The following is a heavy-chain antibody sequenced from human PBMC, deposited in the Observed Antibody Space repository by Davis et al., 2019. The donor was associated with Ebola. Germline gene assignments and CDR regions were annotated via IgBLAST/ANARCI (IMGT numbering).Heavy chain of an antibody. V-gene: IGHV1-69*13. CDR2: IIPIFGTA. J-gene: IGHJ6*02. CDR1: GYTFTSYD. D-gene: IGHD2-15*01. Sequence: SVKVSCKASGYTFTSYDINWVRQAPGQGLEWMGGIIPIFGTANYAQKFQGRVTITADESTSTAYMELSSLRSEDTAVYYCARDRSGGPRYYGMDVWGQGTTVTVS. CDR3: ARDRSGGPRYYGMDV.